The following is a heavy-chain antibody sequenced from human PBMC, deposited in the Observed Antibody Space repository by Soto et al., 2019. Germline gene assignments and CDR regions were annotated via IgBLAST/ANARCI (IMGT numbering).Heavy chain of an antibody. D-gene: IGHD2-2*01. J-gene: IGHJ3*02. CDR2: IYPGDSDT. CDR1: GYSFTSYW. V-gene: IGHV5-51*01. CDR3: ARAHCSSTSCYDAFDI. Sequence: PGESLKISCKGSGYSFTSYWIGWVRQMPGKGLEWMGIIYPGDSDTRYSPSFQGQVTISADKSISTAYLQWSSLKASDTAMYYCARAHCSSTSCYDAFDIWGQGTMVTVS.